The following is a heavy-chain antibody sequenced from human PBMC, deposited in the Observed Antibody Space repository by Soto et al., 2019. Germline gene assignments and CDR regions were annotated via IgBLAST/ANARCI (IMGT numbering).Heavy chain of an antibody. V-gene: IGHV3-23*01. D-gene: IGHD6-13*01. CDR1: GFTFSSYA. J-gene: IGHJ4*02. CDR3: AKAGYSSSWYPKYYFDY. CDR2: ISGSGGST. Sequence: GGSLRLSCAASGFTFSSYAMSWVPQAPGKGLEWVSAISGSGGSTYYADSVKGRFTISRDNSKNTLYLQMNSLRAEDTAVYYCAKAGYSSSWYPKYYFDYWGEGT.